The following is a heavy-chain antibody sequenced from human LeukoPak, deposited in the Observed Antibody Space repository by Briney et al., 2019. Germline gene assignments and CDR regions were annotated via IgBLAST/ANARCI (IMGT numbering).Heavy chain of an antibody. CDR2: IYPGDSNT. V-gene: IGHV5-51*01. CDR1: GYSFTNYW. CDR3: AKQGGYSNVYFDY. D-gene: IGHD4-11*01. Sequence: GESLKLSCKGSGYSFTNYWMAWVGQMPGKGREGMGVIYPGDSNTRYSPSFQGQVTIAPDTSISTAYLQWSSLKASDTAMYYCAKQGGYSNVYFDYWGQGTLVTVSS. J-gene: IGHJ4*02.